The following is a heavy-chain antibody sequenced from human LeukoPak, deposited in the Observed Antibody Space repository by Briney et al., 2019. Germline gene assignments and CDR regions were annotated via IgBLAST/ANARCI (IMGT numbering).Heavy chain of an antibody. J-gene: IGHJ2*01. V-gene: IGHV4-61*02. CDR3: ARDRGKIYGDGWYFDL. CDR2: IYTSGST. D-gene: IGHD4-17*01. Sequence: KSSQTLSLTCTVSGDSISSGRYYWSWIRQPAGKGLEWIGRIYTSGSTNYNPSLKSRVTISVDTSKNQFSLKLSSVTAADTAVYYCARDRGKIYGDGWYFDLWGRGTLVTVSS. CDR1: GDSISSGRYY.